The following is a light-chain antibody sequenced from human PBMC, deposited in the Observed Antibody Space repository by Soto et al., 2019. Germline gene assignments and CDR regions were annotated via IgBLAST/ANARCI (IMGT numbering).Light chain of an antibody. CDR1: SSDVGGYNY. Sequence: QSALTQPRSVSGPPGQSVTISCTGTSSDVGGYNYVSWYQQHPGKAPKLMIYDVSKRPSGVPYRFSGSKSGNSASLTISGLQAEDEADYYCCSYAGSYIPYVFGAGTKVTVL. J-gene: IGLJ1*01. V-gene: IGLV2-11*01. CDR3: CSYAGSYIPYV. CDR2: DVS.